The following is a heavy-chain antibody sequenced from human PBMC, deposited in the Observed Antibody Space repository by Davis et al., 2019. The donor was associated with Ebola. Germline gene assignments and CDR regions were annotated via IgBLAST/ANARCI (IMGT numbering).Heavy chain of an antibody. J-gene: IGHJ4*02. D-gene: IGHD3-10*01. CDR2: ISAYNGNT. CDR1: GYTFTSYG. Sequence: ASVKVPCKASGYTFTSYGISWVRQAPGQGLEWMGWISAYNGNTNYAQKLQGRVTMTTDTSTSTAYMELRSLRSDDTAVYYCAREKLWFGELLGDYWGQGTLVTVSS. CDR3: AREKLWFGELLGDY. V-gene: IGHV1-18*01.